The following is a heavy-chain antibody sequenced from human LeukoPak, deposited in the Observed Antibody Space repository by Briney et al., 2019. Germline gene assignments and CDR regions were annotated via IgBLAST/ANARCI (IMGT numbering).Heavy chain of an antibody. Sequence: SSETLSLTCTVSGGSISSSSYYWGWIRQPPGKGLEWIGSIYYSGSTYYNPSLKSRVTISVDTSKNQFSLKLSSVTAADTAVYYCARPYYGDYFGASDIWGQGTMVTVSS. CDR2: IYYSGST. D-gene: IGHD4-17*01. CDR3: ARPYYGDYFGASDI. J-gene: IGHJ3*02. V-gene: IGHV4-39*01. CDR1: GGSISSSSYY.